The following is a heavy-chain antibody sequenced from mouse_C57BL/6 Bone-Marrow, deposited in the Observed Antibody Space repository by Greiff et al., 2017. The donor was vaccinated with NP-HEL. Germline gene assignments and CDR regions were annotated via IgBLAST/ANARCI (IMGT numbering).Heavy chain of an antibody. V-gene: IGHV5-4*01. CDR2: ISDGGRYT. Sequence: EVKLMESGGGLVKPGGSLKLSCAASGFTFSSYAMSWVRQTPEKRLEWVATISDGGRYTYYPDNVKGRFTISRDNAKNNLYLQMSHLKSEDTAMYYCARDSKGYDYLFDYWGQGTTLTVSS. CDR3: ARDSKGYDYLFDY. CDR1: GFTFSSYA. J-gene: IGHJ2*01. D-gene: IGHD2-4*01.